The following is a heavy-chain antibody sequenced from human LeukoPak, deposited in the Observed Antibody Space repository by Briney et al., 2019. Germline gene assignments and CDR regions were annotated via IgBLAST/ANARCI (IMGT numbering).Heavy chain of an antibody. D-gene: IGHD6-19*01. Sequence: PGGSLRLSCAASGFTFSSYGMHWVRQAPGKGLEWVAVIWYDGSNKYYADSVKGRFTISRDNSKNTLYLQMNSLRAEDTAVYYCARDRLYSSGXXNXFDPWGQGTLVTVSS. CDR2: IWYDGSNK. V-gene: IGHV3-33*01. CDR3: ARDRLYSSGXXNXFDP. CDR1: GFTFSSYG. J-gene: IGHJ5*02.